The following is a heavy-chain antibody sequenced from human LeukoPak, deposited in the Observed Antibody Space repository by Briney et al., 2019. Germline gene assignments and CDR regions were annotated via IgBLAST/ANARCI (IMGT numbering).Heavy chain of an antibody. J-gene: IGHJ4*02. CDR1: GFIFSDYY. D-gene: IGHD2-15*01. Sequence: GGSLTLSCAASGFIFSDYYMSWIRQAPGKGLEWLSYISSSSIYTNYADSVKGRFTISRDNAKNSLYLQLNSLRAEDTAVYYCARGSPPDYWGQGTLVTVS. V-gene: IGHV3-11*05. CDR2: ISSSSIYT. CDR3: ARGSPPDY.